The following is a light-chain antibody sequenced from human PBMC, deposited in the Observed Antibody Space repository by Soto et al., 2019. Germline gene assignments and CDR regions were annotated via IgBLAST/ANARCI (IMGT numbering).Light chain of an antibody. Sequence: QSALNQPAPVSGSPGQSITISCTGTSSDVGGYNYVSWYQQHPGKAPKLLIYDVSNRPSGASNRFSGSKSGNMASLTISGLQAEDEADYYCSSYTGSTSLHYVFGTGTKVTVL. V-gene: IGLV2-14*01. CDR3: SSYTGSTSLHYV. CDR2: DVS. J-gene: IGLJ1*01. CDR1: SSDVGGYNY.